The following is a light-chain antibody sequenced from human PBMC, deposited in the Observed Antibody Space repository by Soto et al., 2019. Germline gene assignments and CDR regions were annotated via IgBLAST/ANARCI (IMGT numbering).Light chain of an antibody. CDR2: GAS. J-gene: IGKJ5*01. V-gene: IGKV3D-15*01. CDR3: QQYNNWPPIT. CDR1: QSVSNN. Sequence: EIVLTQSPGTLSLSPGERATLSCRASQSVSNNYLAWYQQKPGQAPRLLIYGASNRATGIPDRFSGSGSGTTFTLTIGSLQSEDFAVYYCQQYNNWPPITFGQGTRLEIK.